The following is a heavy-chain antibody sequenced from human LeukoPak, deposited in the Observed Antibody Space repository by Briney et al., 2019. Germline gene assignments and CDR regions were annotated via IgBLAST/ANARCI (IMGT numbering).Heavy chain of an antibody. Sequence: PGGSLRLSRAASGFTFSNYWMSWVRQAPGKGLEWVANIKQDGSEKYYVDSVKGRFTISRDNAKNSLYLQMNSLRAEDTAVYYCARVLVLYYDSSGPEPRDYWGQGTLVTVSS. CDR1: GFTFSNYW. CDR2: IKQDGSEK. CDR3: ARVLVLYYDSSGPEPRDY. D-gene: IGHD3-22*01. V-gene: IGHV3-7*01. J-gene: IGHJ4*02.